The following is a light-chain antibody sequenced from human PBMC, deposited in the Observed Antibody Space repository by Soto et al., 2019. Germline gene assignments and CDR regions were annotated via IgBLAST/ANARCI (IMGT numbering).Light chain of an antibody. Sequence: QSALTQPASVSGSPGQSITISCTGTSSDVGGYNYVSWYQQHPDKAPKLMIYDVSNRPSGVSNRFSGSKSGNTASLTISGLQAEDEADYYCSSYTSSSMVFGTGTKLTVL. V-gene: IGLV2-14*01. J-gene: IGLJ1*01. CDR3: SSYTSSSMV. CDR1: SSDVGGYNY. CDR2: DVS.